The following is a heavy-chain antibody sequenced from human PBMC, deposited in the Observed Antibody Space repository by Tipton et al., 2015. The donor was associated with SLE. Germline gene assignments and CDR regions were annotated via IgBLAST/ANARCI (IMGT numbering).Heavy chain of an antibody. Sequence: TLSLTCTVSGGSISSHYWSWIRQPPGKGLEWIGYIYYSGSTNYNPSLKSRVTISVDTSKNQFSLKLSSVTAADTAVYYCARATEYDQALKAFDYWGQGTLGTVSS. J-gene: IGHJ4*02. D-gene: IGHD6-6*01. CDR3: ARATEYDQALKAFDY. V-gene: IGHV4-59*11. CDR2: IYYSGST. CDR1: GGSISSHY.